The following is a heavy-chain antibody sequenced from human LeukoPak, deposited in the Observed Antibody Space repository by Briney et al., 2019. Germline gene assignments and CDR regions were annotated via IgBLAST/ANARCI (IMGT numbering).Heavy chain of an antibody. CDR3: ARGGAVANYYYYMDV. V-gene: IGHV4-59*01. J-gene: IGHJ6*03. CDR2: IYYSGST. Sequence: PSETLSLTCTVSGGSISSYYWSWIRLPPGKGLEWSGYIYYSGSTNYNPSLKSRVTISVDTSKNQFSLKLSSVTAADTAVYYCARGGAVANYYYYMDVWGKGTTVTISS. CDR1: GGSISSYY. D-gene: IGHD6-19*01.